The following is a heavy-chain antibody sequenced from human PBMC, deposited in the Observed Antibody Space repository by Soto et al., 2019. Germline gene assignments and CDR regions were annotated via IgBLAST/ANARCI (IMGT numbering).Heavy chain of an antibody. V-gene: IGHV1-2*04. D-gene: IGHD3-22*01. CDR2: INPNSGGT. J-gene: IGHJ3*02. Sequence: ASVKVSCKASGYTFTGYYMHWVRQAPGQGLEWMGWINPNSGGTNYAQKFQGWVTMTRDTSISTAYMELSRLRSDDTAVYYCATHDSSGYSAFDIWGQGTMVTVSS. CDR1: GYTFTGYY. CDR3: ATHDSSGYSAFDI.